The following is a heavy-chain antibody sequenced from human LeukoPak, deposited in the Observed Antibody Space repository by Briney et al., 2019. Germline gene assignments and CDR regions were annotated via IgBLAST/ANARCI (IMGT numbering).Heavy chain of an antibody. CDR1: GYTFTGYY. J-gene: IGHJ3*02. V-gene: IGHV1-2*02. CDR3: AGERDCTATTCYGGASDI. CDR2: INPNSGIS. Sequence: ASVKVSCKASGYTFTGYYMHWVRQAPGQGLEWMGWINPNSGISNNAQKFQGRVTMTRDTSISTAYMELSRLRSDDTAVYYCAGERDCTATTCYGGASDIWGQGTMVTVSS. D-gene: IGHD2-2*01.